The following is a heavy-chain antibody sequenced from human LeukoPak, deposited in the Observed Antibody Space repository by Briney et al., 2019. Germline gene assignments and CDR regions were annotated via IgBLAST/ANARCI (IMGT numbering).Heavy chain of an antibody. CDR1: GFTFSNAW. J-gene: IGHJ4*02. D-gene: IGHD3-16*02. CDR2: IKSKTDGGTT. CDR3: TTGFRDYVWGSYRRDY. Sequence: PGGSLRLSCAASGFTFSNAWMSWVRQAPGKGLEGVGRIKSKTDGGTTDYAAPVKGRFTISRDDSKNTLYLQMNSLKAEDTAVYYCTTGFRDYVWGSYRRDYWGQGTLVTVSS. V-gene: IGHV3-15*01.